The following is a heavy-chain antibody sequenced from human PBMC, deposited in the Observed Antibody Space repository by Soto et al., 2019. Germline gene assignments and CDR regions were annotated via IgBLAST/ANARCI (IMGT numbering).Heavy chain of an antibody. J-gene: IGHJ4*02. D-gene: IGHD4-17*01. CDR2: ISYDGSNK. Sequence: QVQLVESGGGVVQPGRSLRLSCAASGFTFSSYGMHWVRQAPGKGLEWVAVISYDGSNKYYADSVKGRFTISRDNSKNTLYLQMNSLRGEDTAIYYCAKPQVDYGDYDPIDYWGQGTLVTVSS. CDR1: GFTFSSYG. CDR3: AKPQVDYGDYDPIDY. V-gene: IGHV3-30*18.